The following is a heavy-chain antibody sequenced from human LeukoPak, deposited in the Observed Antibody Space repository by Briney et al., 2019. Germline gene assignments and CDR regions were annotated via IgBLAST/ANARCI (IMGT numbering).Heavy chain of an antibody. CDR3: AKNYDFLTGYAS. D-gene: IGHD3-9*01. CDR2: VNPSSGVT. Sequence: ASVKVSCKAFGYAFTTYDINWVRQATGQGLEWMGWVNPSSGVTRYAQKFQGRVTMTRNTSISTAYMELSSLRSEDTAVYYCAKNYDFLTGYASWGQGTLVTVSS. V-gene: IGHV1-8*01. J-gene: IGHJ4*02. CDR1: GYAFTTYD.